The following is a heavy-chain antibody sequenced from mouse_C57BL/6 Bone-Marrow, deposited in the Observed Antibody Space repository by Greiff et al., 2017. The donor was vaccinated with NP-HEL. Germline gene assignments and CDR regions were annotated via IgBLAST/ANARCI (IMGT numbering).Heavy chain of an antibody. Sequence: EVQLQQSGAELVRPGASVKLSCTASGFNIKDDYMHWVKQRPEQGLEWIGWIDPENGDTEYASKSQGKATITADTSSNTAYLQLSSLTSEDTAVYYCTSYDFYAMDYWGQGTSVTVSS. D-gene: IGHD6-5*01. CDR1: GFNIKDDY. CDR3: TSYDFYAMDY. V-gene: IGHV14-4*01. CDR2: IDPENGDT. J-gene: IGHJ4*01.